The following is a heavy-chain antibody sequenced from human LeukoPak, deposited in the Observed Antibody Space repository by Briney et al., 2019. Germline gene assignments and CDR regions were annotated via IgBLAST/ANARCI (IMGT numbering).Heavy chain of an antibody. CDR2: INPNSGDT. CDR3: ARDPGIAARHYYYYYYMDV. V-gene: IGHV1-2*02. D-gene: IGHD6-6*01. CDR1: GYTFTDYY. Sequence: EASVKVSCKASGYTFTDYYIRWVRQAPGQGLEWMGWINPNSGDTNYAQKFQGRVTITGDTSISTAYMELSSLRSEDTAVYYCARDPGIAARHYYYYYYMDVWGKGTTVTVSS. J-gene: IGHJ6*03.